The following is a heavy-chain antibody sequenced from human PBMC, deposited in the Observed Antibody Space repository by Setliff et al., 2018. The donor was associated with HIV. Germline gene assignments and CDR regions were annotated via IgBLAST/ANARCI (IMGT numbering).Heavy chain of an antibody. V-gene: IGHV4-39*01. CDR3: ARTGRSSTWWGLHYYYYMDV. J-gene: IGHJ6*03. CDR1: GGSISSDSYF. CDR2: IFYTGTT. D-gene: IGHD2-21*02. Sequence: SETLSLTCTVAGGSISSDSYFWAWIRQPPGKGLEWIGTIFYTGTTYYNGSLKSRLAISADTTKNQFSLRLTSVTAADTAVYFRARTGRSSTWWGLHYYYYMDVWGKGTTVTVSS.